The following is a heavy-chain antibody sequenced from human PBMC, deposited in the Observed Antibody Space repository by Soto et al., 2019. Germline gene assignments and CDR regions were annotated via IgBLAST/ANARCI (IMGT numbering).Heavy chain of an antibody. CDR2: INHSGST. CDR1: GGSFSGYY. CDR3: ARGDLFHAY. D-gene: IGHD3-10*02. Sequence: SETLSLTCAVYGGSFSGYYWSWIRQPPGKGLEWIGEINHSGSTNYNPSLKSRVTISIDTSKNQFSLKLSSMTAADTAVYYCARGDLFHAYWGQGTLVTVSS. J-gene: IGHJ4*02. V-gene: IGHV4-34*01.